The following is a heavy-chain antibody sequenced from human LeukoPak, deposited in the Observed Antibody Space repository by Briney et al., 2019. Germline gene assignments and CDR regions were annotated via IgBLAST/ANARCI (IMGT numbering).Heavy chain of an antibody. D-gene: IGHD6-13*01. CDR2: ISYDGSNK. V-gene: IGHV3-30*04. Sequence: HPGRSLRLSCAASGFTFSSYAMHWVRQAPGKGLERVAVISYDGSNKYYADSVKGRFTISRDNSKNTLYLQMNSLRAEDTAVYYGAREIIAAAGTWVFSNWFDPWGQGTLVTVSS. CDR3: AREIIAAAGTWVFSNWFDP. CDR1: GFTFSSYA. J-gene: IGHJ5*02.